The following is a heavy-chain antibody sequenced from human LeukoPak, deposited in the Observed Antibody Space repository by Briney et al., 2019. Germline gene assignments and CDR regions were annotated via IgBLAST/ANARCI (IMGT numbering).Heavy chain of an antibody. CDR2: INPDGDGM. Sequence: GGSLRLSCTASGFTFSPAWINWIRQAPGKGLEWVANINPDGDGMRFVDSVKGRFTMSRDNAQSSLHLQMNSLRVEDTAFYYCAAWTDRGYSYWGQGVLVTVSS. D-gene: IGHD5-12*01. J-gene: IGHJ4*02. V-gene: IGHV3-7*01. CDR3: AAWTDRGYSY. CDR1: GFTFSPAW.